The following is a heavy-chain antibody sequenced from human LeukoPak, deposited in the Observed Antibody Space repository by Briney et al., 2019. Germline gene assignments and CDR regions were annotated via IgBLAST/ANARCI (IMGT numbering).Heavy chain of an antibody. CDR1: GFTFSSYG. CDR3: ARDHIVVVPAPDYYYYGMDV. CDR2: IWYDGSNK. D-gene: IGHD2-2*01. Sequence: PGRSLRLSCAASGFTFSSYGMHWVRQAPGKGLEWVAVIWYDGSNKYYADSVKGRFTISRDNSKNTPYLQMNSLRAEDTAVYYCARDHIVVVPAPDYYYYGMDVWGQGTTVTVSS. V-gene: IGHV3-33*01. J-gene: IGHJ6*02.